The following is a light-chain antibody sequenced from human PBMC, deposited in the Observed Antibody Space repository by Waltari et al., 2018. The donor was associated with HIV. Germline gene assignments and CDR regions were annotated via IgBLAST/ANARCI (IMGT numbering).Light chain of an antibody. CDR2: ANS. CDR3: QSSDIRLHGLWV. CDR1: KSNIGAGHD. J-gene: IGLJ3*02. Sequence: QSLLTQPPSVSATPGQRITISCTGNKSNIGAGHDVHWYRQLPGTAPILLIFANSNRPSGVPDRISGSKSTASASLAITGLQAEDEGYYYCQSSDIRLHGLWVFGGGTKVTVL. V-gene: IGLV1-40*01.